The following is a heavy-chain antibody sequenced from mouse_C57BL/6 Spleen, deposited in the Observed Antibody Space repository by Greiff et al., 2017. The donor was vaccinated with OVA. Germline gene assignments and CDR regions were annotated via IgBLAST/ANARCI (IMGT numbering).Heavy chain of an antibody. CDR2: ILPGSGST. CDR3: AGAGLRYGSSYWYFDV. D-gene: IGHD1-3*01. J-gene: IGHJ1*03. V-gene: IGHV1-9*01. Sequence: VQLVESGAELMKPGASVKLSCKATGYTFTGYWIEWVKQRPGHGLEWIGEILPGSGSTNYNEKFKGKATFTADTSSNTAYMQLNSLTTEDSAIYDCAGAGLRYGSSYWYFDVWGTGTTVTVSS. CDR1: GYTFTGYW.